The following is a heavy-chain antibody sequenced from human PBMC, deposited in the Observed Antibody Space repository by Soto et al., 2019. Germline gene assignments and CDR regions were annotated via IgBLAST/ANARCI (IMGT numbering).Heavy chain of an antibody. V-gene: IGHV3-48*02. CDR1: GFSFNMYS. CDR3: VREDILGTRSFDY. J-gene: IGHJ4*02. CDR2: ISSNSVTI. D-gene: IGHD1-26*01. Sequence: EVRLVESGGGLVQPGGSLRLCCVASGFSFNMYSMNWVRQAPGKGLEWVSYISSNSVTIYDTDSGRGRFTISRDNAKNLLYLQMNSLRDEDTAVYYCVREDILGTRSFDYWGQGTLVTVSS.